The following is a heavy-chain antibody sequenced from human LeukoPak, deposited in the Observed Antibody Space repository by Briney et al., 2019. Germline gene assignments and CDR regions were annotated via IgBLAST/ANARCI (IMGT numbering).Heavy chain of an antibody. CDR2: ISGSGVST. CDR1: GFSVSTYA. D-gene: IGHD4-17*01. J-gene: IGHJ4*02. Sequence: GGSLRLSCAASGFSVSTYAMSWVRQAPGKGLEWVSAISGSGVSTYYADSVKGRFTISRDNSQNTLYLQMNSLRADDTAVYYCARHNNYGDYDYWSRGTLVTVSS. V-gene: IGHV3-23*01. CDR3: ARHNNYGDYDY.